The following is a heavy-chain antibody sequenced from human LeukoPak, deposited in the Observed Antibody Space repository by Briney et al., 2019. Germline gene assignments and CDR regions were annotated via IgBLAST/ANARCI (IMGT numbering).Heavy chain of an antibody. J-gene: IGHJ4*02. CDR1: GFPFSSYG. D-gene: IGHD3-10*01. V-gene: IGHV3-30*18. CDR2: TSHDGSDK. CDR3: AKENYYGSGSYPDY. Sequence: GGSLRFSCAASGFPFSSYGLHWVRQAPGKGLEWVAVTSHDGSDKYYADSVKGRFTISRDNSKNTLYLQMNSLRADDTAVYYCAKENYYGSGSYPDYWGQGTLVTVSS.